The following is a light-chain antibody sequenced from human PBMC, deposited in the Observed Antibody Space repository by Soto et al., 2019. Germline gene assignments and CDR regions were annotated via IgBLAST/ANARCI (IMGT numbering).Light chain of an antibody. CDR2: GAS. CDR3: QQYGSSPYT. J-gene: IGKJ2*01. CDR1: QSLSHNY. V-gene: IGKV3-20*01. Sequence: EVVLTQSPSTLSLSPGERATLSCRASQSLSHNYLVWYQQNPGQAPRLLVYGASSRATGIPERFSGSGSGTDFTLTISRLEPEDFAVYYCQQYGSSPYTSGQGTKLEI.